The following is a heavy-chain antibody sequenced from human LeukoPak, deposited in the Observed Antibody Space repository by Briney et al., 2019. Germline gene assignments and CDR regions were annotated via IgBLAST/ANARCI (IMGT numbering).Heavy chain of an antibody. Sequence: ASVKVSCKASGYTFTSYDVNWVRQATGQGLEWMGWMNPNSGNTGYAQKFQGRVTITRNTSISTAYMELSSLRSEDTAVYYCARVCSSTSCYRAKGYYFDYWGQGTLVTVSS. CDR2: MNPNSGNT. D-gene: IGHD2-2*01. CDR1: GYTFTSYD. CDR3: ARVCSSTSCYRAKGYYFDY. J-gene: IGHJ4*02. V-gene: IGHV1-8*03.